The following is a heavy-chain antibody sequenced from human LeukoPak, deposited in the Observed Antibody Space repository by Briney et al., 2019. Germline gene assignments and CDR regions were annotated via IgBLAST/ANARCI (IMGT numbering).Heavy chain of an antibody. J-gene: IGHJ4*02. CDR2: INHSGST. Sequence: SETLSLTCAVYGGSFSGYYWSWLRQPPGKGLEWIGEINHSGSTNYNPSLKSRVTISVDTSKNQFSLKLSSVTAADTAVYYCARVVVATRFDYWGQGTLVTVSS. CDR3: ARVVVATRFDY. CDR1: GGSFSGYY. D-gene: IGHD2-15*01. V-gene: IGHV4-34*01.